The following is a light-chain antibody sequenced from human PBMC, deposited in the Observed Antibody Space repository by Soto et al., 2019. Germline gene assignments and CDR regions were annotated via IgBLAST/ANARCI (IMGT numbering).Light chain of an antibody. CDR1: QSISDT. CDR3: LQFGSLSWT. CDR2: SAS. V-gene: IGKV3-20*01. Sequence: DIVMTQSPATLSVSPGGRATLSCMASQSISDTLAWYQQKPGQAPRLIIYSASRRATGFPGRFIGSGSGTDCTLTVSRLEPEDFGVYYCLQFGSLSWTLGQGTKVDI. J-gene: IGKJ1*01.